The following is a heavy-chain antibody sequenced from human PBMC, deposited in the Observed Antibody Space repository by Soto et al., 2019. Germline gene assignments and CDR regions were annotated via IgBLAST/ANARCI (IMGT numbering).Heavy chain of an antibody. D-gene: IGHD4-17*01. CDR1: GGSISSGGYS. CDR3: ARAANDYGDYGVPLYYFDY. V-gene: IGHV4-30-2*01. Sequence: QLQLQESGSGLVKPSQTLSLPCAVSGGSISSGGYSWRWIRQPPGKGLEWIGYIYHSGSTYYNPSLKSRVTISVDRSKNQFSLKLSSVTAADTAVYYCARAANDYGDYGVPLYYFDYWGQGTLVTVSS. J-gene: IGHJ4*02. CDR2: IYHSGST.